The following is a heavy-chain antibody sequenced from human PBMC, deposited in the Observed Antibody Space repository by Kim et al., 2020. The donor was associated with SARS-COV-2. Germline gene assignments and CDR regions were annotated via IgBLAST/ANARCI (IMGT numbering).Heavy chain of an antibody. V-gene: IGHV3-48*04. CDR3: ARENGYIYDAFDI. CDR1: GFTFSSYS. D-gene: IGHD5-12*01. J-gene: IGHJ3*02. CDR2: ISSSSSTI. Sequence: GGSLRLSCAASGFTFSSYSMNWVRQAPGKGLEWVSYISSSSSTIYYADSVKGRFTISRDNAKNSLYLQMNSLRAEDTAVYYCARENGYIYDAFDIWGQGTMVTVSS.